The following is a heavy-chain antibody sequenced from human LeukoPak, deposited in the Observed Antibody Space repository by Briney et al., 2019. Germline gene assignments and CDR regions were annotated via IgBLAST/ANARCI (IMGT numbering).Heavy chain of an antibody. CDR3: ARVGGSNFYNYGMDV. D-gene: IGHD4-11*01. V-gene: IGHV4-61*01. Sequence: SETLSLTCTVSGGSVSTGSYYRSWIRQPPGKGLEWIGYIYYSGSTNYNPSLKSRVTISVDTSNNQFSLKLSSVTAADTAVYYCARVGGSNFYNYGMDVWGQGTTVIVSS. CDR1: GGSVSTGSYY. CDR2: IYYSGST. J-gene: IGHJ6*02.